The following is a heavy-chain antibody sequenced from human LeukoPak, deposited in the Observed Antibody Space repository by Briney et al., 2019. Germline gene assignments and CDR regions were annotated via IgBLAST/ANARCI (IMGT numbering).Heavy chain of an antibody. V-gene: IGHV3-23*01. J-gene: IGHJ4*02. Sequence: GGSLRLSGTASHFTFFHYDMTWVRQAPGKGLEWVSAISGSGGSTYYADSVKGRFTISRDNSKNTLYLQMNSLRAEDTAVYYCAKKSWGSGWFFDYWGQGTLVTVSS. D-gene: IGHD6-13*01. CDR2: ISGSGGST. CDR1: HFTFFHYD. CDR3: AKKSWGSGWFFDY.